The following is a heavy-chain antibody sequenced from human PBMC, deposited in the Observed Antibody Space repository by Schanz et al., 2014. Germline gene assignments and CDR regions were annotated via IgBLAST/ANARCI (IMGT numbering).Heavy chain of an antibody. CDR1: GFAFSSYS. D-gene: IGHD2-2*01. CDR2: ISSSGTTI. Sequence: QLVGSGGGLIQPGGSLRLSCTASGFAFSSYSMNWVRQAPGKGLEWVSYISSSGTTIYYVDSVKGRFTISRDNAKNSLFLQMNSLRAEDTAVYYCAKDLLYGAPMPLNHLDYWGQGTLVTVSS. CDR3: AKDLLYGAPMPLNHLDY. J-gene: IGHJ4*02. V-gene: IGHV3-48*01.